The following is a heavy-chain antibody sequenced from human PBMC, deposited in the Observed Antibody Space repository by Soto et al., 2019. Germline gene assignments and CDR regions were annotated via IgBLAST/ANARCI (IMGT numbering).Heavy chain of an antibody. CDR1: GFTFNSYG. D-gene: IGHD2-2*01. CDR3: AKAHCSRTSCYPHYYYYYGMDV. J-gene: IGHJ6*02. V-gene: IGHV3-30*18. Sequence: SLRLSCAASGFTFNSYGMHWVRQAPGKGLEWVAVISYDGSNKYYADSVKGRFTISRDNSKNTLYLEMNSLRAEDTAVYYCAKAHCSRTSCYPHYYYYYGMDVWGQGTTVTVSS. CDR2: ISYDGSNK.